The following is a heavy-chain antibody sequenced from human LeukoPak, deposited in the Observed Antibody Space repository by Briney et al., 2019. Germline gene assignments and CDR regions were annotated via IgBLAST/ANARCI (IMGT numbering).Heavy chain of an antibody. J-gene: IGHJ6*03. CDR1: GYTFTSHH. CDR2: MNPNSGNT. D-gene: IGHD2-15*01. CDR3: ARGPAVYCSGGSCYSGYYYYYMDV. V-gene: IGHV1-8*01. Sequence: ASVKVSCKASGYTFTSHHINWVRQATGQGLEWMGWMNPNSGNTGYAQKFQGRVTMTRNTSISTAYMELSSLRSEDTAVYYCARGPAVYCSGGSCYSGYYYYYMDVWGKGTTVTVSS.